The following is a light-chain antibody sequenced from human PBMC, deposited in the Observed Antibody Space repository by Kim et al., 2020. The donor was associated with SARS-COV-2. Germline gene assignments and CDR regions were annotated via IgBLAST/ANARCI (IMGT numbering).Light chain of an antibody. Sequence: GQSITISCTGTSSLVGNYNYVSWYQHHPDKAPKLIIYDVSYRPSGVSTRFSGSKSGNTASLTISGLQAADEADYYCTSYTGTNTVVFGGGTKLTVL. CDR1: SSLVGNYNY. V-gene: IGLV2-14*03. CDR3: TSYTGTNTVV. J-gene: IGLJ2*01. CDR2: DVS.